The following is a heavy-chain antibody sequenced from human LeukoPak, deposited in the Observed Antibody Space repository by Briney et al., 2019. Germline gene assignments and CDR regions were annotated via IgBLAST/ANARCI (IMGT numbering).Heavy chain of an antibody. D-gene: IGHD3-3*01. CDR1: GFTFSNAW. J-gene: IGHJ4*02. Sequence: PGGSLRLSCAASGFTFSNAWMSWVRQAPGKGLEWVGRIKSKTDGGTTDYAAPVKGRFTISRDDSKNTLYLQMNSLKTEDTAVYYCTTAPLSMEWLLWWGQGTLVTVSS. CDR2: IKSKTDGGTT. CDR3: TTAPLSMEWLLW. V-gene: IGHV3-15*01.